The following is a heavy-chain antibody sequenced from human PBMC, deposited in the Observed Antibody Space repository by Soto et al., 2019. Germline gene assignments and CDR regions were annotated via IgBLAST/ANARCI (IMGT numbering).Heavy chain of an antibody. D-gene: IGHD1-1*01. V-gene: IGHV1-18*01. CDR3: ARWRYGDY. J-gene: IGHJ4*02. CDR2: SSAHNGNT. CDR1: GYACTTYG. Sequence: QVHLVQSGAEVKKPGASVKVSCNGSGYACTTYGITWVRQAPGQGLEWMGWSSAHNGNTNYAQKLQGRVTVTRDTSTSTAYMELRSLRSDDTAVYYCARWRYGDYWGQGALVTVSS.